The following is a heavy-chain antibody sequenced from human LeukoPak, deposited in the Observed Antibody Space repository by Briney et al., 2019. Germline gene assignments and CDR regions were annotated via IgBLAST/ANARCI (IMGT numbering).Heavy chain of an antibody. D-gene: IGHD3-10*01. V-gene: IGHV3-30*02. J-gene: IGHJ4*02. CDR2: IRYDGSNK. Sequence: QPGGSLRLSCAASGFTFSSYGMHWVRQAPGKGLEWVAFIRYDGSNKYYADSVKGRFTISRDNSKNTLYLQMNRLRAEDTAVYYCAKEYYYGSGSANFDYWGQGTLVTVSS. CDR3: AKEYYYGSGSANFDY. CDR1: GFTFSSYG.